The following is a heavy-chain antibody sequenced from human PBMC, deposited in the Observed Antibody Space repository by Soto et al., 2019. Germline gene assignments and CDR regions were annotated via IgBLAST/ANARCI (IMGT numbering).Heavy chain of an antibody. D-gene: IGHD3-22*01. CDR3: ARSDYYDSSGYYAY. V-gene: IGHV1-18*01. CDR2: ISAYNGNT. Sequence: ASVKVSCKASGYTFTSYGISWVRQAPGQGPEWMGWISAYNGNTNYAQKLQGRVTMTTDTSTSTAYMELRSLRSDDTAVYYCARSDYYDSSGYYAYWGQGTLVTVSS. CDR1: GYTFTSYG. J-gene: IGHJ4*02.